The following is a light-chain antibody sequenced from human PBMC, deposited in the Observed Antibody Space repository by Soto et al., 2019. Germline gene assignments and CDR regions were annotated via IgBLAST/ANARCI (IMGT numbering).Light chain of an antibody. CDR2: DTS. CDR1: QSVSSS. CDR3: KQYVHWPPGA. Sequence: EIVVTQSPATLSVSPGERVTLSCRASQSVSSSLAWYQRRPGQAPRLLIYDTSTRAAGIAARFSGSGSGTEFTLTISSLQSEDSAVYYCKQYVHWPPGAFGQGTTVEIK. V-gene: IGKV3-15*01. J-gene: IGKJ1*01.